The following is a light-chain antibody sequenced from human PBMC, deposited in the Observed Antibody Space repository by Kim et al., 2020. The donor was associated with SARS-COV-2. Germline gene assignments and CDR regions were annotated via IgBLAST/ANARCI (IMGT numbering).Light chain of an antibody. CDR2: TNN. V-gene: IGLV1-44*01. Sequence: GQRVTISCSGSTSNIGSNTVNWYRQLPGTTPKLLIHTNNQRPSGVPDRFSGSKSGTSASLAISGLQSEDEGDYYCAAWDDSLTGPVFGGGTKLTVL. CDR3: AAWDDSLTGPV. J-gene: IGLJ3*02. CDR1: TSNIGSNT.